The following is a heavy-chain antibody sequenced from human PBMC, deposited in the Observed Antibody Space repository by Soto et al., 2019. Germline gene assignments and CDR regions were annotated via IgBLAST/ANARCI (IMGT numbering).Heavy chain of an antibody. Sequence: SETLSLTCTVSGGSISSYYWSWIRQPPGKGLEWIGYIYYSGSTNYNPSLKSRVTISVDTSKNQFSLKLSSVTTADTAVYYCAREATTYYDILTGYAYFDYWGQGTLVTVSS. CDR3: AREATTYYDILTGYAYFDY. J-gene: IGHJ4*02. D-gene: IGHD3-9*01. V-gene: IGHV4-59*01. CDR2: IYYSGST. CDR1: GGSISSYY.